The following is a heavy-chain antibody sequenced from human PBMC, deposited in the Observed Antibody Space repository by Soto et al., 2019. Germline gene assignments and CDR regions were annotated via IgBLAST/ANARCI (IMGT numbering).Heavy chain of an antibody. CDR2: IFHTGGT. Sequence: QVQLQESGPGLVKPSETLSLTCTVSSDSIAGENWWSWVRQPPGMGLEWIGEIFHTGGTNYNPSLKGRVTMEVDKSKNQFSLKLISATAADTAVYYCARVFSSDSGWMYYFDFWGQGTLVSVSS. J-gene: IGHJ4*02. CDR3: ARVFSSDSGWMYYFDF. D-gene: IGHD6-25*01. CDR1: SDSIAGENW. V-gene: IGHV4-4*02.